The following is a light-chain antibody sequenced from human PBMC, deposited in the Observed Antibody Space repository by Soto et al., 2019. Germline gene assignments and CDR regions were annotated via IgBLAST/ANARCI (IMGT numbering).Light chain of an antibody. CDR3: QHYGTPPRT. J-gene: IGKJ1*01. Sequence: EIVLTQSPGTLSLSPGERATLSCRASQSVRNSYLAWYQQQGGPAPRLLIYGLSNRATGIPDRFGGSGAGTDFTITSSRLESEVFPVYYCQHYGTPPRTFGQGTQVEIK. V-gene: IGKV3-20*01. CDR1: QSVRNSY. CDR2: GLS.